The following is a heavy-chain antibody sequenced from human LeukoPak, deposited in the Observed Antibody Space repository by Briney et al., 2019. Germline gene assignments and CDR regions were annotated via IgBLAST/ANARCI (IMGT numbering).Heavy chain of an antibody. J-gene: IGHJ5*02. CDR2: IIPIFGTA. CDR3: ARGYDSSGYGFDP. Sequence: ASVKDSCKASGGTFSSYASSWVRQAPGQGLEWMGGIIPIFGTANYAQKFQGRVTITADESTSTAYMELSSLRSEDTAVYYCARGYDSSGYGFDPWGQGTLVTVSS. CDR1: GGTFSSYA. D-gene: IGHD3-22*01. V-gene: IGHV1-69*13.